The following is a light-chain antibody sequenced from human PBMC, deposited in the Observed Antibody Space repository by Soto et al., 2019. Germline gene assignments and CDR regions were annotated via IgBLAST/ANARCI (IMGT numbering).Light chain of an antibody. CDR1: SSDVGAYDY. J-gene: IGLJ1*01. CDR3: QSYDNSLSVYV. V-gene: IGLV2-8*01. Sequence: QSALTQPPSASGSPGQSVTISCTGTSSDVGAYDYVSWYQQHPGKAPKLMIYEINKRPSGVPDRFSGSKSGTSASLAITGLQAEDEADYYCQSYDNSLSVYVFGTGTKLTVL. CDR2: EIN.